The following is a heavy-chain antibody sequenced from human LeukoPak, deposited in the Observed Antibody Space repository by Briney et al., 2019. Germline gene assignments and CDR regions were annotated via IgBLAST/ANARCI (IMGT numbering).Heavy chain of an antibody. CDR2: INPSGGST. Sequence: GASVKVSCKASGYTFTSYYMLWVRQAPGQGVEWLGIINPSGGSTSYEQKFQGTVTMTRDTSTSTVYMELSSLRSDDTAVYYCAKTYSSGCYDYWGQGTLVSVSS. J-gene: IGHJ4*02. D-gene: IGHD6-19*01. V-gene: IGHV1-46*01. CDR3: AKTYSSGCYDY. CDR1: GYTFTSYY.